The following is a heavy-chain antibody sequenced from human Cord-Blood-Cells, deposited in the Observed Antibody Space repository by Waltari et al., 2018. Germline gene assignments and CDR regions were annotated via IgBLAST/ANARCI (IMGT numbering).Heavy chain of an antibody. CDR2: IIPILGIA. CDR1: GGTFRSYA. V-gene: IGHV1-69*09. Sequence: QVQLVQSGAGVKKPGSSGEVSCKASGGTFRSYAIRWVRQAPGQGLEWMGRIIPILGIANYAQKFQGRVTITADKSTSTAYMELSSLRSEDTAVYYCARIEYSSSYYFDYWGQGTLVTVSS. CDR3: ARIEYSSSYYFDY. D-gene: IGHD6-6*01. J-gene: IGHJ4*02.